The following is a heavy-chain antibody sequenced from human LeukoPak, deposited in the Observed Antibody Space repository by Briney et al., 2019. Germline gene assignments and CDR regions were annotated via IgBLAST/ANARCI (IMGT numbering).Heavy chain of an antibody. J-gene: IGHJ5*02. Sequence: GGSLRLSCTASGFTFGDYAMSWVRQAPGKGLEWVAVISYDGSNKYYADSVKGRFTISRDNSKNMLYLQMNSLRAEDTAVYYCAKEDYYDSSGYYFRRWFDPWGQGTLVTVSS. V-gene: IGHV3-30*04. CDR1: GFTFGDYA. CDR3: AKEDYYDSSGYYFRRWFDP. CDR2: ISYDGSNK. D-gene: IGHD3-22*01.